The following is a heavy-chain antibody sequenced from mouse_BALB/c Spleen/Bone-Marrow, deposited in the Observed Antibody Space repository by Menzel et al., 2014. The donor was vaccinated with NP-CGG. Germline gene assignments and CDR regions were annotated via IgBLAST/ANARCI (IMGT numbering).Heavy chain of an antibody. Sequence: VQLQESGAELVRPGTSVKVSCKASGYAFTNYLIEWVKQRPGQGLEWIGVINPGSGGTNYNEKFKGKATLTADKSSSTAYMQLSSLTPDDSAVYFCARDGDSDEGYAMDYWGQGTSVTVSS. CDR2: INPGSGGT. J-gene: IGHJ4*01. V-gene: IGHV1-54*01. CDR3: ARDGDSDEGYAMDY. CDR1: GYAFTNYL.